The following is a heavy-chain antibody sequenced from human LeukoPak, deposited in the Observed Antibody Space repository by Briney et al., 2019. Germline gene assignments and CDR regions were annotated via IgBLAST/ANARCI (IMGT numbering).Heavy chain of an antibody. CDR1: GFTFSTYW. J-gene: IGHJ4*02. V-gene: IGHV3-74*01. Sequence: PGGSLRPSCTASGFTFSTYWIHWVRQVPGKGLVWVSQIKFDGSLASYADSVKGRFTISRDNAKNTLYLQMNSLRAEDTAVYYCAKRCSGSSCPHYYFAYWGQGTLVTVSS. D-gene: IGHD2-15*01. CDR2: IKFDGSLA. CDR3: AKRCSGSSCPHYYFAY.